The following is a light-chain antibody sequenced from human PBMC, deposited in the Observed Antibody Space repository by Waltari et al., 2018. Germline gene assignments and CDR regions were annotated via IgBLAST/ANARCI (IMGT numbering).Light chain of an antibody. V-gene: IGKV2-30*01. CDR3: GQGTHLPYS. Sequence: DVVMTQSPLTLAITPGQPASISCRPSQSLVYSNGDTDLSWYQQKPGLPPRRLIYEVSRQDSGVPDRFSGSGAGTDFTLKISRVEAEDVGVYYCGQGTHLPYSFGQGTKVEIK. CDR1: QSLVYSNGDTD. J-gene: IGKJ2*03. CDR2: EVS.